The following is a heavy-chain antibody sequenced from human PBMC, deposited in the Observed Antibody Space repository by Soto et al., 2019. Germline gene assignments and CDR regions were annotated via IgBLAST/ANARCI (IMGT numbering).Heavy chain of an antibody. CDR2: IHGDGDYS. CDR1: GFMFSCCA. CDR3: AKNRGGVGYTSWSFAV. J-gene: IGHJ2*01. Sequence: EVQLLDSGGGVVQPGGSLRLSCAASGFMFSCCAMSWVRQAPGKGLEWVSTIHGDGDYSHYTDSVEGRFTISRDNSRNTLYLQMNILTGDETAVYYCAKNRGGVGYTSWSFAVWGRGTLVTVSS. V-gene: IGHV3-23*01. D-gene: IGHD2-2*02.